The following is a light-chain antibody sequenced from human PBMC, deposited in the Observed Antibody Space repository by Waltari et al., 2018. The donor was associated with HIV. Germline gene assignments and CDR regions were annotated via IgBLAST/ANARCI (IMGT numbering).Light chain of an antibody. CDR1: SPNLGSNY. Sequence: QSVLTQPPSASGTPGQRVTIPCSGSSPNLGSNYVYWYQQLPGTAPKRLIYRNNQRPSGVPDRFSGSKSGTSAALAISGLRSEDEADYYCAAWDDSLSVLYVFGTGTKVTVL. J-gene: IGLJ1*01. V-gene: IGLV1-47*01. CDR2: RNN. CDR3: AAWDDSLSVLYV.